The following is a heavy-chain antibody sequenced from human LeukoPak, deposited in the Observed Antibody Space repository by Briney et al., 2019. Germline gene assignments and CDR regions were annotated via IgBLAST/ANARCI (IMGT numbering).Heavy chain of an antibody. J-gene: IGHJ6*03. V-gene: IGHV4-34*01. CDR1: GGSFSGYY. CDR3: ARGRPISKRYYYYYMDV. Sequence: SETLSLTCAVYGGSFSGYYWSWIRQPPGKGLEWIGEINHSGSTNYNPPLKSRVTISVDTSKNQFSLKLSSVTAADTAVYYCARGRPISKRYYYYYMDVWGKGTTVTVSS. CDR2: INHSGST. D-gene: IGHD4-11*01.